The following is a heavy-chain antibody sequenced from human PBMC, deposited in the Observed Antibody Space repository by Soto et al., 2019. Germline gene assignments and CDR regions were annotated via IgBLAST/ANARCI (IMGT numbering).Heavy chain of an antibody. CDR3: ARGIGGTYYYYGMDV. J-gene: IGHJ6*02. D-gene: IGHD1-1*01. Sequence: GESLKISCKGSGYRFTSYWIGWVRQTPGKGLEWMGIIYPSDSDTRYSPSFQGQVTISADKSISTAYLQWSSLEAPDTAMYYCARGIGGTYYYYGMDVWGQGTTVNVSS. CDR1: GYRFTSYW. V-gene: IGHV5-51*01. CDR2: IYPSDSDT.